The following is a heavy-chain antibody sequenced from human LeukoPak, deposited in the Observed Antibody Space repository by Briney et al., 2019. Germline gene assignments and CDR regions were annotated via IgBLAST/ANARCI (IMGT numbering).Heavy chain of an antibody. CDR2: IYYSGST. V-gene: IGHV4-59*01. D-gene: IGHD3-16*01. Sequence: SETLSLTCTVSGGSISSYYWSWIRQPPGKGLEWIGYIYYSGSTNYNPSLKSRVTISVDTSKNQFSLKLSSVTAADTAVYYCARVSRFLGLGIWGQGTMVTVSS. J-gene: IGHJ3*02. CDR1: GGSISSYY. CDR3: ARVSRFLGLGI.